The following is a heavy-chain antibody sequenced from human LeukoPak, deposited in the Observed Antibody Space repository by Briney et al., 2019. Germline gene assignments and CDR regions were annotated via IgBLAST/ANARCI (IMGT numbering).Heavy chain of an antibody. CDR3: ARVRGESPRWFDP. CDR1: GLTFSNYA. J-gene: IGHJ5*02. V-gene: IGHV3-23*01. D-gene: IGHD3-10*01. CDR2: ISTNGDRT. Sequence: GGSLRLSCAASGLTFSNYAMTWVRQAPGKGLEWVSAISTNGDRTYYADSVKGRFTVSRDNFKNTLYLQMNSLRAEDTAVYYCARVRGESPRWFDPWGQGTLVTVSS.